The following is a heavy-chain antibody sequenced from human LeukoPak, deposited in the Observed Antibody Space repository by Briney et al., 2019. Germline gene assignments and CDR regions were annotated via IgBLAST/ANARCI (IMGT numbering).Heavy chain of an antibody. CDR1: GFTFSSYS. D-gene: IGHD3-16*01. V-gene: IGHV3-21*04. J-gene: IGHJ4*02. CDR2: ISSSSSYI. Sequence: GGSLRLSCAASGFTFSSYSMNWVRQAPGKGLEWVSSISSSSSYIYYADSVKGRFTISRDNSKNTLYLQMNSLRAEDTALYHCARKGLGGELGGFDYWGQGTLVTVSS. CDR3: ARKGLGGELGGFDY.